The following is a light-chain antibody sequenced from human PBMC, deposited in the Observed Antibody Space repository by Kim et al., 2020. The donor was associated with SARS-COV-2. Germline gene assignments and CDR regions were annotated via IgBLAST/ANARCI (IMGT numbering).Light chain of an antibody. Sequence: LSLSPGERATLACRASQSVSSYLAWYQQKPGQAPRLLIYDASNRATGIPARFSGSGSGTDFTLTISSLEPEDFAVYYCQQRSNWTFGQGTKVDIK. CDR1: QSVSSY. CDR2: DAS. CDR3: QQRSNWT. V-gene: IGKV3-11*01. J-gene: IGKJ1*01.